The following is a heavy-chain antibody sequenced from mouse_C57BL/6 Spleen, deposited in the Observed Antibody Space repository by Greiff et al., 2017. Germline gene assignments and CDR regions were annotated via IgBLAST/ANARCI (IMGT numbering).Heavy chain of an antibody. J-gene: IGHJ3*01. CDR3: TRDPDYSNYYAY. D-gene: IGHD2-5*01. Sequence: EVQRVEPGEGLVKPGGSLKLSCAASGFTFSSYAMSWVRQTPEKRLEWVAYISSGGDYIYYADTVKGRFTISRDNARNTLYLQMSSLKSEDTAMYYCTRDPDYSNYYAYWGQGTLVTVSA. CDR1: GFTFSSYA. CDR2: ISSGGDYI. V-gene: IGHV5-9-1*02.